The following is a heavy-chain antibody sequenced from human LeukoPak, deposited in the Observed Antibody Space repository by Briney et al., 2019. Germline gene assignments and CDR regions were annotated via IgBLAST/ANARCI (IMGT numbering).Heavy chain of an antibody. Sequence: ASVKVSCKASGYTFIGYYMHWVRQAPGQGLEWMGWINPNSGGTNYAQKFQGRVTMTRDTSISTAYMELSRLRSDDTAVYYCASEARGSRRISVDYWGQGTLVTVSS. D-gene: IGHD6-6*01. CDR2: INPNSGGT. V-gene: IGHV1-2*02. CDR1: GYTFIGYY. CDR3: ASEARGSRRISVDY. J-gene: IGHJ4*02.